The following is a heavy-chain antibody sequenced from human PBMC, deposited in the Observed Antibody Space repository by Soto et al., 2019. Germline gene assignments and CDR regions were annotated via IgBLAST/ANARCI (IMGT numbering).Heavy chain of an antibody. D-gene: IGHD4-4*01. CDR1: GGSISSYY. CDR3: ARHSYYSNPLRFDP. CDR2: IYYSGST. V-gene: IGHV4-59*08. Sequence: SETLSLTCTVSGGSISSYYWSWVRQPPGKGLEWIGYIYYSGSTKYNPSLKSRVTISVDTSKNQFSLRLSSVTAAETAVYYCARHSYYSNPLRFDPWGQGTLVTVSS. J-gene: IGHJ5*02.